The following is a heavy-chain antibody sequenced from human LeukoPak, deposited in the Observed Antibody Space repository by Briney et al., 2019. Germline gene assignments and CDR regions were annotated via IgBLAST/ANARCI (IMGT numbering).Heavy chain of an antibody. V-gene: IGHV3-23*01. CDR3: AKDDRWLQFCC. CDR2: ISDRGDST. D-gene: IGHD5-24*01. J-gene: IGHJ4*02. CDR1: GFSVTTYA. Sequence: PGGSLRLSCAASGFSVTTYAMGWVRQAPGKGLEWVSVISDRGDSTHCADSVRGRFTISRDNSRNTLYLQMNSLRAEDTAVYYCAKDDRWLQFCCWGQGTLVTVSA.